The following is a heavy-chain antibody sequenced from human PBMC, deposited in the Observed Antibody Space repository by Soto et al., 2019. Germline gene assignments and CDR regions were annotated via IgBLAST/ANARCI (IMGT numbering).Heavy chain of an antibody. J-gene: IGHJ4*02. CDR3: ARDLAAGDY. CDR1: GYTFTHYY. D-gene: IGHD6-13*01. CDR2: INPASGST. Sequence: QVQLVQSGAEVKKTGTSVKLSCRTSGYTFTHYYIHWVRQAPGQGLEWLAIINPASGSTNYAQDFQGRVTLTMDTSTTTVYMELSGLRAEDTAIFYCARDLAAGDYCGQGTLVTVSS. V-gene: IGHV1-46*01.